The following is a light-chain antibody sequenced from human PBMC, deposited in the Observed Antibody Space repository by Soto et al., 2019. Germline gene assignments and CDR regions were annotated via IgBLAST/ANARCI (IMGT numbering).Light chain of an antibody. CDR2: EVV. CDR3: KAYAGRNTYV. Sequence: QSALTQPPSASGSPGQSVTISCTGTMNDIGVYDFVSWYQHHPGKAPRLIIYEVVQRPSGVPDRFSGSKSGNTASLTVSGLQAADEADYFCKAYAGRNTYVFGSGTKLTVL. CDR1: MNDIGVYDF. J-gene: IGLJ1*01. V-gene: IGLV2-8*01.